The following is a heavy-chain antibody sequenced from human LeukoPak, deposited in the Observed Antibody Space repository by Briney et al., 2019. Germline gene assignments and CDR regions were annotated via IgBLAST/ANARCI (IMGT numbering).Heavy chain of an antibody. V-gene: IGHV1-69*13. Sequence: ASVTVSCKASGGTFSSYAISWVRQAPGQGLEWMGGIIPIFGTANYAQKFQGRVTITADESTSTAYMELSSLRSEDTAVYYCARDYSQIAAAAFDAFDIWGQGTMVTVSS. CDR3: ARDYSQIAAAAFDAFDI. CDR1: GGTFSSYA. D-gene: IGHD6-13*01. J-gene: IGHJ3*02. CDR2: IIPIFGTA.